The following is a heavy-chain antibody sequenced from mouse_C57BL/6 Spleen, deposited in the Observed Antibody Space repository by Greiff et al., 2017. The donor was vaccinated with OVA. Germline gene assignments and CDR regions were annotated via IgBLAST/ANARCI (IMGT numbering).Heavy chain of an antibody. V-gene: IGHV5-17*01. CDR3: ARRVLRVSSYGYFDC. CDR2: ISSGSSTI. CDR1: GFTFSDYG. J-gene: IGHJ2*01. D-gene: IGHD1-1*01. Sequence: EVHLVESGGGLVKPGGSLKLSCAASGFTFSDYGMHWVRQAPEKGLEWVAYISSGSSTIYYADTVKGRFTISRDTAKNTLFLQMTSLRSEDTAMYYCARRVLRVSSYGYFDCWGQGTTLTVSS.